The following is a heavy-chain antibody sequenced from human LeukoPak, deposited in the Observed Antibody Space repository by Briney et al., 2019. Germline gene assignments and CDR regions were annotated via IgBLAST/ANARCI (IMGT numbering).Heavy chain of an antibody. D-gene: IGHD6-19*01. CDR3: ARVQKQWLVPHYFDY. J-gene: IGHJ4*02. V-gene: IGHV3-7*03. Sequence: GGSLRLSCAASGFTFSSYWMSRVRQAPGKGLEWVANIKQDGSEKYYVDSVKGRFTISGNNAKNSLYLQMNSLRAEDTAVYYCARVQKQWLVPHYFDYWGQGTLVTVSS. CDR2: IKQDGSEK. CDR1: GFTFSSYW.